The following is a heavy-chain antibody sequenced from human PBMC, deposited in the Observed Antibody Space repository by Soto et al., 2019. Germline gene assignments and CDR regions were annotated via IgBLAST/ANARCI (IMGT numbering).Heavy chain of an antibody. CDR1: GFTFSSYG. CDR2: ISYDGSNK. J-gene: IGHJ6*02. V-gene: IGHV3-30*18. CDR3: AKGEGITIFDYYYYGMDV. D-gene: IGHD3-3*01. Sequence: QVQLVESGGGVVQPGRSLRLSCAASGFTFSSYGMHWVRQAPGKGLEWVAVISYDGSNKYYADSVKGRFTISRDNSKHTLYLQMNSLRAEDTAVYYCAKGEGITIFDYYYYGMDVWGQGTTVTVSS.